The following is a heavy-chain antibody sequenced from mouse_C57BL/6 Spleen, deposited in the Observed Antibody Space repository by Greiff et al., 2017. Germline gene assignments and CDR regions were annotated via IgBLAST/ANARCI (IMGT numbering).Heavy chain of an antibody. CDR1: GFTFTDYY. J-gene: IGHJ2*01. CDR2: IRNKANGYTT. Sequence: EVKLMESGGGLVQPGGSLSLSCAASGFTFTDYYMSWVRQPPGKALEWVGFIRNKANGYTTEYSASVKGRFTISRDNSQSILYLQMNALRAEDSATYYCARYPLYDYDYFDYWGQGTTLTVSS. CDR3: ARYPLYDYDYFDY. D-gene: IGHD2-4*01. V-gene: IGHV7-3*01.